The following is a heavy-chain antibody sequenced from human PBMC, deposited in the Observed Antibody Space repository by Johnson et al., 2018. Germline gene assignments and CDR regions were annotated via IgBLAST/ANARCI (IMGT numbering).Heavy chain of an antibody. D-gene: IGHD3-22*01. V-gene: IGHV5-51*03. CDR3: ARPGYYDSSGYSDAFDI. Sequence: VQLLESGAEVTKPGESLKISCKGSGYSFTSYWIGWVRQMPGKGLEWMGIIYPGDSDTRYSPSFQGQVPISADKSISTAYLQWSSLKASDPARYYCARPGYYDSSGYSDAFDIWGQGTMVTVSS. CDR2: IYPGDSDT. CDR1: GYSFTSYW. J-gene: IGHJ3*02.